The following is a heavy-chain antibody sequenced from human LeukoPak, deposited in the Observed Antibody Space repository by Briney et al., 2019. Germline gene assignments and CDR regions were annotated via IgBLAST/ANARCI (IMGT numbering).Heavy chain of an antibody. Sequence: GESLKISCKISGYKLTNNWIGWVRQVPGKGLEWMGIIYPGDSDTRYSPSFQGQVTISADKSISTAYLQWSSLKASDTAMYYCARHKPGAAWATNAFDIWGQGAMVTVSS. CDR1: GYKLTNNW. CDR3: ARHKPGAAWATNAFDI. D-gene: IGHD1-14*01. CDR2: IYPGDSDT. V-gene: IGHV5-51*01. J-gene: IGHJ3*02.